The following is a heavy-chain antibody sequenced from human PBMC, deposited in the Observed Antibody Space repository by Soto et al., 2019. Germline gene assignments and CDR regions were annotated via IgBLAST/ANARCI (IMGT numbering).Heavy chain of an antibody. CDR3: ARGRVGTAYFDY. Sequence: GGSLRLSCAASGFTFTSNSMNWVRQAPGKGLEWISYITSSSTTIYYADSVKGRFTISRDNAKNSVYLQLNSLRDEDMALYYCARGRVGTAYFDYWGQGALVTVSS. CDR2: ITSSSTTI. CDR1: GFTFTSNS. J-gene: IGHJ4*02. D-gene: IGHD2-21*02. V-gene: IGHV3-48*02.